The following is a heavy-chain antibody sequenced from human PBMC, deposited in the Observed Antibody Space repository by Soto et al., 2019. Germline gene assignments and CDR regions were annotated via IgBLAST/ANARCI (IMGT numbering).Heavy chain of an antibody. D-gene: IGHD3-22*01. Sequence: PGGSLRLSCAASGFTFSSYAMHWVRQAPGKGLEWVAFISYDGSNTYYADSVKGRFTISRDNSKNTLYLQMNSLRAEDTALYYCAREYYYENTDGQGAAFDIWGQGTMVTVSS. V-gene: IGHV3-30-3*01. CDR3: AREYYYENTDGQGAAFDI. CDR1: GFTFSSYA. J-gene: IGHJ3*02. CDR2: ISYDGSNT.